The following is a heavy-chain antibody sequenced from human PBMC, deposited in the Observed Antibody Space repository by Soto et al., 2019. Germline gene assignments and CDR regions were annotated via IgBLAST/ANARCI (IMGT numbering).Heavy chain of an antibody. V-gene: IGHV3-48*04. CDR3: ARDLGVALATLTLDY. J-gene: IGHJ4*02. Sequence: PGGSLRLSCAASGFTFSNHNMNWVRQAPGKGLEWVSYISGSGGTGFYAGSVEGRFTISRDDAKNSLYLQMNSLRAEDTGVYYCARDLGVALATLTLDYWGQGALVTVSS. CDR1: GFTFSNHN. D-gene: IGHD2-15*01. CDR2: ISGSGGTG.